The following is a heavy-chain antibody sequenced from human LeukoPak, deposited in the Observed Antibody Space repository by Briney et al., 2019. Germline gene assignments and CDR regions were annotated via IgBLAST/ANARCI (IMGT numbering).Heavy chain of an antibody. CDR1: GYSFTSDY. CDR3: ARGRSPLEYYYYYYMDV. V-gene: IGHV1-46*01. J-gene: IGHJ6*03. Sequence: ASVKVSCKTSGYSFTSDYLHWVRQAPGQGLEWMGIINPSGGSTSYAQKVQGRVTMTTDTSTSTAYMELRSLRSDDTAVYYCARGRSPLEYYYYYYMDVWGKGTTVTVSS. D-gene: IGHD1-26*01. CDR2: INPSGGST.